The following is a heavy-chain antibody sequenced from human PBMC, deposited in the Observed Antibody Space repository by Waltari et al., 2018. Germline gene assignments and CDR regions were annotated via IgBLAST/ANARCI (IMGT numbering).Heavy chain of an antibody. D-gene: IGHD6-6*01. V-gene: IGHV3-21*01. CDR2: ISSSSSYI. CDR1: GLTSSSHS. CDR3: ARGIAAHQRWVYYYYGMDV. J-gene: IGHJ6*02. Sequence: EVQLVESGGGLVKPGGSLRLSCAASGLTSSSHSMNWVRQAPGKGLEWVSSISSSSSYIYYAGSGKGRFTISRDNAKNSLYLQMNSLRAEDTAVYYCARGIAAHQRWVYYYYGMDVWGQGTTVTVSS.